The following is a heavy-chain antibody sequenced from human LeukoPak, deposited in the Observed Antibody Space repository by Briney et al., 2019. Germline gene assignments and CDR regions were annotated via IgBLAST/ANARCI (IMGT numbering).Heavy chain of an antibody. CDR1: GVSISNFH. J-gene: IGHJ3*02. V-gene: IGHV4-59*01. CDR3: AGRQQIVAVTASRDSFDI. D-gene: IGHD2-21*02. Sequence: PSETLSLTCIVSGVSISNFHWSWIRQPPGKGLEWIGYIYHNGRARYRPSLESRVTMSLDTSKNQFSLKVKSLTAADTAVYYCAGRQQIVAVTASRDSFDIWGQGTMVTVSS. CDR2: IYHNGRA.